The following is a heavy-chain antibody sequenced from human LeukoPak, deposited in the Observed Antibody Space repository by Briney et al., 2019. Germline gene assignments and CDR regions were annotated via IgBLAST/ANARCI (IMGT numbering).Heavy chain of an antibody. D-gene: IGHD6-6*01. CDR1: GGSISSSSYY. Sequence: SETLSLTCTVSGGSISSSSYYWGWIRQPPGKGLEWIGSIYCSGSTYYNPSLKSRVTISVDTSKNQFSLKLSSVTAADTAVYYCARLEAYSSSSGGWFDPWGQGTLVSVSS. CDR2: IYCSGST. J-gene: IGHJ5*02. CDR3: ARLEAYSSSSGGWFDP. V-gene: IGHV4-39*01.